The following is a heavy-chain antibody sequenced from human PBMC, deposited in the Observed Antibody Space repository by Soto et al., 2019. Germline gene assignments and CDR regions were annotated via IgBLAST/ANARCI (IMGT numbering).Heavy chain of an antibody. CDR3: ARDWGYGGKSEYYYYGMDV. V-gene: IGHV3-33*01. Sequence: QVQLVESGGGVVQPGRSLRLSCAASGFTFSSYGMHWVRQAPGKGLEWVAVIWYDGSNKYYADSVKGRFTISRDNSKNTLNLQRNSLRAEDTAVYFCARDWGYGGKSEYYYYGMDVWGQGTTVTVSS. CDR2: IWYDGSNK. CDR1: GFTFSSYG. D-gene: IGHD4-17*01. J-gene: IGHJ6*02.